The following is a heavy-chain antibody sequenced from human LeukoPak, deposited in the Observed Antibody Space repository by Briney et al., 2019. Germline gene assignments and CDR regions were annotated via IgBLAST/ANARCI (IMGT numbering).Heavy chain of an antibody. D-gene: IGHD4-17*01. CDR1: GVSISSYM. J-gene: IGHJ6*02. CDR3: ASYGDYYYYGMDV. CDR2: IYNSGST. V-gene: IGHV4-59*12. Sequence: SETLSLTCTVSGVSISSYMWSWIRQPPGKGLEWIGYIYNSGSTNYNPSLKSRVTISVDTPKNQFSLKLSSVTAADTAVYYCASYGDYYYYGMDVWGQGTTVTVSS.